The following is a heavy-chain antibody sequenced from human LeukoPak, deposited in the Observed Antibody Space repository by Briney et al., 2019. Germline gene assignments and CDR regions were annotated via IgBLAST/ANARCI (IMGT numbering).Heavy chain of an antibody. D-gene: IGHD3-9*01. J-gene: IGHJ4*02. CDR2: INPNSGGT. CDR3: ARDPPLRYFDQYYFDY. Sequence: ASVKVSCKASGYTFTGYYMHWVRQAPGQGLEWMGWINPNSGGTNYAQKFQGRVTMTRDTSISTAYMELSRLRSDDTAVYYCARDPPLRYFDQYYFDYWGQGTLVTVSS. V-gene: IGHV1-2*02. CDR1: GYTFTGYY.